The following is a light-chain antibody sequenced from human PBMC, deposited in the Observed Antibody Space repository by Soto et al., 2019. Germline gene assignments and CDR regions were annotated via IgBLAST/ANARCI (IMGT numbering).Light chain of an antibody. CDR3: SSFTSSSTVV. J-gene: IGLJ2*01. CDR2: DVS. Sequence: QSALTQPASVSGSPGQSITLSCTGTSSDVGGYNSVSWYQHHPGKAPKLMIYDVSNRPSGVSNRFSGSKSGNTASLTISGFQAEDEADYYCSSFTSSSTVVFGGGTKLTVL. V-gene: IGLV2-14*03. CDR1: SSDVGGYNS.